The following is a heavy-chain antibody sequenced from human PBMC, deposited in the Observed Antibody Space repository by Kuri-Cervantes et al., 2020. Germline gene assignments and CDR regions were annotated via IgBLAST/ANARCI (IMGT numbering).Heavy chain of an antibody. CDR2: IYHSGST. CDR1: GYSISSGYY. Sequence: SQTLSLTCAVSGYSISSGYYWGWIRQPPGKGLEWIGSIYHSGSTYYNPSLKSRVTISVDTSKNQFSLNLSSVTAADTAVYYCARGGAYSYGVVDPWGQGTLVTVSS. CDR3: ARGGAYSYGVVDP. V-gene: IGHV4-38-2*01. D-gene: IGHD2-21*01. J-gene: IGHJ5*02.